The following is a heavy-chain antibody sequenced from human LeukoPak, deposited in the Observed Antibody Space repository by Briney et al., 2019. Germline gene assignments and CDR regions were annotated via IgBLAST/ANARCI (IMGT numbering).Heavy chain of an antibody. CDR1: GFTFSSYA. J-gene: IGHJ4*02. Sequence: PGGSLRLSCAASGFTFSSYAMHWVRQAPGKGLEWVAVISYDGSNKYYADSVKGRFTISRDNSKNTLYLQMNSLRAEDTAVYYCARALVPHQGDPGKVAAPFHYWGQGTLVTVSS. CDR2: ISYDGSNK. V-gene: IGHV3-30-3*01. D-gene: IGHD2-15*01. CDR3: ARALVPHQGDPGKVAAPFHY.